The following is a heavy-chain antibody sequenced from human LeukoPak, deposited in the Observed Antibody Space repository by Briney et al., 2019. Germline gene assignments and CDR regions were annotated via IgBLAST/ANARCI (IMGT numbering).Heavy chain of an antibody. Sequence: GASVKVSCKGSGGTFSSYAISWVRQAPGQGLEWMGGIIPIFGTANYAQKFQGRVTITADESTSTAYMELSSLRSEDTAVYYCARDLSVEMATRRYYYGMDVWGQGTTVTVSS. CDR3: ARDLSVEMATRRYYYGMDV. CDR2: IIPIFGTA. V-gene: IGHV1-69*01. J-gene: IGHJ6*02. D-gene: IGHD5-24*01. CDR1: GGTFSSYA.